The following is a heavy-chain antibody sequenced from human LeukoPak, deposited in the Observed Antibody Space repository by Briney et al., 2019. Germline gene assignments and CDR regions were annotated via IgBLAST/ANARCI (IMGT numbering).Heavy chain of an antibody. CDR1: GGSISSSGFY. J-gene: IGHJ4*02. V-gene: IGHV4-39*01. D-gene: IGHD3-22*01. CDR3: ARQPYKTSGYYYYFDY. CDR2: IYDSGGT. Sequence: TSETLSLTCTVSGGSISSSGFYWGWIRQPPGKGPEWIGSIYDSGGTYYNPSLKSRVTISVNMSNNQFSLKLSSVTAADTAVYYCARQPYKTSGYYYYFDYWGQGTLVTVSS.